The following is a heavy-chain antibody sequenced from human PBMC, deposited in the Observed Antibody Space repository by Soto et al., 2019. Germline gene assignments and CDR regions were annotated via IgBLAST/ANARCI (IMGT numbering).Heavy chain of an antibody. J-gene: IGHJ3*02. CDR2: IKSKTDGGTT. Sequence: PVGSLRLSCAASGFTFSNAWRNWVRQAPGKGLEWVGRIKSKTDGGTTDYAAPVKGRFTISRDDSKNTLYLQMNSLRAEDTAVYYCARETLGIAAAGTQTPYAFDIWGQGTMVTVSS. CDR3: ARETLGIAAAGTQTPYAFDI. D-gene: IGHD6-13*01. V-gene: IGHV3-15*07. CDR1: GFTFSNAW.